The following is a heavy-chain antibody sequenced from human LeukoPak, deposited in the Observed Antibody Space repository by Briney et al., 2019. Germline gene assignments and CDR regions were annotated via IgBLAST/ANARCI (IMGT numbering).Heavy chain of an antibody. J-gene: IGHJ4*02. Sequence: SETLSLTCTVSGGAISSGDYFWSWIRQPPGKALGWIAYTYHRGSPFYKSSLKSRVTTSVDTSKNQFSLKLSSMTAADTAVYYCARLVCTSANCYPPPHLDYWAQGILVTVSS. CDR3: ARLVCTSANCYPPPHLDY. D-gene: IGHD2-2*01. CDR1: GGAISSGDYF. V-gene: IGHV4-30-4*01. CDR2: TYHRGSP.